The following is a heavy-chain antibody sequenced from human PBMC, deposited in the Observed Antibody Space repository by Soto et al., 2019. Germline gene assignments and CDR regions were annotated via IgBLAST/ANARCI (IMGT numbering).Heavy chain of an antibody. CDR3: ARDRAAGGY. D-gene: IGHD6-13*01. V-gene: IGHV3-48*03. J-gene: IGHJ4*02. CDR1: GLTVSGKK. CDR2: ISSGGSTV. Sequence: GGSLRLSCVASGLTVSGKKYMAWVRQAPGKGLEWVAYISSGGSTVHYADSVRGRFTVSRDNARNSLYLQMNTLRVEDTALYYCARDRAAGGYWGQGTLVTVSS.